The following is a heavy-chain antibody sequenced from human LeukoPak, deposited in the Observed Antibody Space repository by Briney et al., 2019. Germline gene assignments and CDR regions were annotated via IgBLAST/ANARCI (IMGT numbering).Heavy chain of an antibody. CDR1: GFTFSSYG. J-gene: IGHJ4*02. CDR2: IWYDGSNK. Sequence: GGSLRLSCAASGFTFSSYGMHWVRQAPGKGLEWVAVIWYDGSNKYYADSVKGRFTISRDNSKNTLYLQMNSLRAEDTAVYYCARESNFWSVFDYWGQGTLVTVSS. CDR3: ARESNFWSVFDY. V-gene: IGHV3-33*01. D-gene: IGHD3-3*01.